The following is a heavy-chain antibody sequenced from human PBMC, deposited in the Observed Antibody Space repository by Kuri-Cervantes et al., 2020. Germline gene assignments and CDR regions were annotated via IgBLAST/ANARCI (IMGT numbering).Heavy chain of an antibody. Sequence: ASVKVSCKASGYTFTSYDINWVRQATGQGLEWMGWMNPNSGNTGYAQKFQGRVTMTRNTSISTAYMELSSLRSEDTAVYYCARLSSIYDFWSGYNMDVWGQGTTVTVSS. J-gene: IGHJ6*02. D-gene: IGHD3-3*01. V-gene: IGHV1-8*01. CDR3: ARLSSIYDFWSGYNMDV. CDR1: GYTFTSYD. CDR2: MNPNSGNT.